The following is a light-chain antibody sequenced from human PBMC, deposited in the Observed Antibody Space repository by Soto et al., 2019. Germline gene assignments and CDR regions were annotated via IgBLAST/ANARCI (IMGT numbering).Light chain of an antibody. CDR2: GAS. CDR3: QQFSSYPLT. J-gene: IGKJ4*01. V-gene: IGKV3-20*01. CDR1: HSVSSN. Sequence: IVLTQSPGTLSVSPGERATLSCRASHSVSSNLAWYQQKPGQAPRLLIYGASTRATGIPDRFSGGGSGTDFTLTISRLEPEDFAVYYCQQFSSYPLTFGGGTKVDNK.